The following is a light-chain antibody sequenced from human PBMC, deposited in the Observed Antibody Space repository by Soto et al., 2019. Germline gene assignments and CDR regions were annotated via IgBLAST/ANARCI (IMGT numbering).Light chain of an antibody. J-gene: IGKJ3*01. V-gene: IGKV1-33*01. Sequence: DIQMTQSPSSLSASVGDRVTITCQASQDISNYLNWYQQKPGKATKLLIYDASNLETWVPSRFSGSGSGTDFTFTISSLQPEDIATYYCQQYDKLPLFTFGPGTKVDIK. CDR3: QQYDKLPLFT. CDR2: DAS. CDR1: QDISNY.